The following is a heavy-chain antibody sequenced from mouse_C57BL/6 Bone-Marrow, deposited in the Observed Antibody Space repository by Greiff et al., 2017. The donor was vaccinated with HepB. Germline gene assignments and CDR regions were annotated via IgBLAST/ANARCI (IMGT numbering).Heavy chain of an antibody. V-gene: IGHV1-81*01. D-gene: IGHD1-1*01. CDR1: GYTFTSYG. CDR3: ARTLITTVVARYYFDY. Sequence: QVQLQQSGAELARPGASVKLSCKASGYTFTSYGISWVKQSTGQGLEWIGEIYPRSGNTYYNEKFKGKATLTADKSSSTAYMELRSLTSEDSAVYFCARTLITTVVARYYFDYWGQGTTLTVSS. CDR2: IYPRSGNT. J-gene: IGHJ2*01.